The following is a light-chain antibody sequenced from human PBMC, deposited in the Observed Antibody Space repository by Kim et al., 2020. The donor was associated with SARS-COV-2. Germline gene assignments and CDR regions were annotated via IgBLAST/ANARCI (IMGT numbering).Light chain of an antibody. CDR1: RNGSSY. CDR3: QQRSNWPRT. V-gene: IGKV3-11*01. CDR2: DAS. J-gene: IGKJ1*01. Sequence: PGEGTTLCRRARRNGSSYLAWYQQKPGQAPRLLNYDASNRATGIPARFSGSESGTDFTPTISSLEPEDFAVYYCQQRSNWPRTFGQGTKVDIK.